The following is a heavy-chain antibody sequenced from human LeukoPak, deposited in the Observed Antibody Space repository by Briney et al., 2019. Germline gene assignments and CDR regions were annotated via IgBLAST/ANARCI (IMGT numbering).Heavy chain of an antibody. CDR1: GYTFTKYD. Sequence: ASVKVSCKASGYTFTKYDINWVRQATGQGLEWMGWMNPNNGNTGYAQKFQGRVTITRNTSISTAYMELSSLRSEDTAGYYCARANYGSGYVFDYWGQGTLVTVSS. J-gene: IGHJ4*02. CDR3: ARANYGSGYVFDY. CDR2: MNPNNGNT. V-gene: IGHV1-8*03. D-gene: IGHD3-10*01.